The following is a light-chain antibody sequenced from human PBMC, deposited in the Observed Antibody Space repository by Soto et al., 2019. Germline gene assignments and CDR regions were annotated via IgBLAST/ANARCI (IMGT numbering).Light chain of an antibody. CDR2: DAS. Sequence: IVITQAPATLSLTPGDRVTLSCRASQSVSSYLAWYQQKPGQAPRLLIYDASNRATGIPARFSGSGSGTDFTLTISSLEPEDFAVYYCQQRSNWPPLTFGRGTRVDIK. CDR3: QQRSNWPPLT. J-gene: IGKJ5*01. V-gene: IGKV3-11*01. CDR1: QSVSSY.